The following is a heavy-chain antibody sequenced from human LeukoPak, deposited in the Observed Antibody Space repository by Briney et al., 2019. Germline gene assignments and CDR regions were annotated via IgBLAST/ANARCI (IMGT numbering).Heavy chain of an antibody. V-gene: IGHV3-21*01. D-gene: IGHD6-13*01. Sequence: PGGSLRLSCAASGFTFSAYAMNWVRQAPGKGLEWISSISRSSYYIYYADSVKGRLTISRDNAKNSLYLQMDSLRVEDTAVYYCARTRYSSRNFDYWGQGALVTVSS. CDR3: ARTRYSSRNFDY. CDR1: GFTFSAYA. J-gene: IGHJ4*02. CDR2: ISRSSYYI.